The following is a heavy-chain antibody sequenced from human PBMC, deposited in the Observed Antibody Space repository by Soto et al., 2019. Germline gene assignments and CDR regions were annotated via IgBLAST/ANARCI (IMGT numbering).Heavy chain of an antibody. Sequence: GGSLRLSCAASGFAFNDFAMNWVRPAPGKGPEWLSTISGSGDKTFHSDSVKGRFNISRDNSNNKMFLQMNSLRAEDTAIYYCAKGASHAPFEKWGRGTLVTVSS. CDR3: AKGASHAPFEK. CDR1: GFAFNDFA. V-gene: IGHV3-23*01. J-gene: IGHJ4*02. CDR2: ISGSGDKT.